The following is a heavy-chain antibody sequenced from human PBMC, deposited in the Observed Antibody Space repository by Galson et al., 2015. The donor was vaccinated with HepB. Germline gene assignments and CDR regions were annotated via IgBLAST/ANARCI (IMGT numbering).Heavy chain of an antibody. V-gene: IGHV3-48*01. CDR2: ISPDGTR. Sequence: SLRLSCAGSGFSFVRYSMNWVRQAPGKGLEWISYISPDGTRYYADSVKGRFTISRDNGKSSLYLHMNNLRADDTAVYFCVKNPAPYDYYNMEVWGQGTTVIVSS. J-gene: IGHJ6*02. CDR1: GFSFVRYS. D-gene: IGHD2/OR15-2a*01. CDR3: VKNPAPYDYYNMEV.